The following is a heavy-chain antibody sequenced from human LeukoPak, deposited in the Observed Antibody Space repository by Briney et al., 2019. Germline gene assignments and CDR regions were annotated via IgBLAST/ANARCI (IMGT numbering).Heavy chain of an antibody. D-gene: IGHD3-10*02. CDR1: GFTFSSYE. CDR2: ISSSGSTI. J-gene: IGHJ6*04. Sequence: GGSLRLSCAASGFTFSSYEMNWVRQAPGKGLEWVSYISSSGSTIYYADSVKGRFTISRDNAKNSLYLQMKSLRADDTAVYYCAELGITMIGGVWGKGTTVTISS. V-gene: IGHV3-48*03. CDR3: AELGITMIGGV.